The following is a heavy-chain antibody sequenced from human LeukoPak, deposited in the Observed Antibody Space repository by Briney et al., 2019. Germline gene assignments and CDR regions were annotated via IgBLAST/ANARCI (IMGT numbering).Heavy chain of an antibody. CDR2: MNPNSGNT. CDR3: ARGGYYDFWSGYYLVAFDP. D-gene: IGHD3-3*01. J-gene: IGHJ5*02. CDR1: GYTFTSYD. V-gene: IGHV1-8*01. Sequence: ASVKVSCKASGYTFTSYDINWVRQAPGQGLEWMGWMNPNSGNTGYAQKFQGRVTMTRNTSISTAYMELSSLRSEDTAVYYCARGGYYDFWSGYYLVAFDPWGQGTLVTVSS.